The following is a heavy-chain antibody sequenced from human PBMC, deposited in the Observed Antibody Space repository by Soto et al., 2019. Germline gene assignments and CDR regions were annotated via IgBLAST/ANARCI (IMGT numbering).Heavy chain of an antibody. J-gene: IGHJ5*02. D-gene: IGHD1-26*01. Sequence: EVHLLESGGDLVQPGGALRGSCVASGFSFSNYAMSWVRQAPGKGLEWVSGIRGSGAETHYADSVKGRFTISRDNAKNTVYLEMRSLNVGDTAVYYCARSEGAEGVVWFDTWGRGTLVTVSS. V-gene: IGHV3-23*01. CDR1: GFSFSNYA. CDR2: IRGSGAET. CDR3: ARSEGAEGVVWFDT.